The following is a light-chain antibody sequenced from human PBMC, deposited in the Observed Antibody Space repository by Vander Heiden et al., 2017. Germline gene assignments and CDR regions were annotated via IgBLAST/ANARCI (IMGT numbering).Light chain of an antibody. CDR1: QTIISDY. CDR3: QQDGSSPQT. V-gene: IGKV3-20*01. J-gene: IGKJ2*01. Sequence: EIVLTQSPGTLSLSPGERATLSCRASQTIISDYVAWFQQKPGQAPRLLIYGASSRATGIPDRFTGSGSGTDFTLTISRLEPEDFAVYFCQQDGSSPQTFGRGTKLEIK. CDR2: GAS.